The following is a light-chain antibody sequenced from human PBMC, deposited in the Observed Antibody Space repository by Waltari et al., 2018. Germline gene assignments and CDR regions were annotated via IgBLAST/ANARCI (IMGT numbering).Light chain of an antibody. CDR3: SSYTTGSTRYV. CDR2: DVN. Sequence: QSALTQPASASGSPGHSITISSTGTSSDIGAYTFVSWYQKHPGKAPKVMIYDVNNRPSGVSSRFSGSKSGNTASLTISGLQAEDEADYYCSSYTTGSTRYVFGSGTKVTVL. V-gene: IGLV2-14*03. J-gene: IGLJ1*01. CDR1: SSDIGAYTF.